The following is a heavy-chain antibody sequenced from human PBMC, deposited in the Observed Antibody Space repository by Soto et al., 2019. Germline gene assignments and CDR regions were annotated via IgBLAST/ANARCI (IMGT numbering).Heavy chain of an antibody. CDR1: GFTFSSYA. V-gene: IGHV3-30-3*01. J-gene: IGHJ5*02. CDR2: ISYDGSKK. D-gene: IGHD6-19*01. Sequence: QVQLVESGGGVVQPGRSLRLSCAASGFTFSSYAMHWVRQAPGKGLEWVAVISYDGSKKYYADSVKGRFTISRDKSKNTLYLQLNSLRAEDTAVYYCARDLEVAVAGAWGQGTLVTVSS. CDR3: ARDLEVAVAGA.